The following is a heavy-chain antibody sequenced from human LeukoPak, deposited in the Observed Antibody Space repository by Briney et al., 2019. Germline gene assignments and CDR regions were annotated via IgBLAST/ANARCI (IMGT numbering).Heavy chain of an antibody. CDR2: IYYSGST. J-gene: IGHJ5*02. V-gene: IGHV4-31*03. Sequence: SEALSLTCSVSGRAISSGGYYWSWIRQHPGKCLEWIGYIYYSGSTYYNPSLKSRVTISVDTSKNQFSLKLSSVTAADTAVYYCARGGYSSGWYLDYWFDPWGQGTLVTVSS. CDR3: ARGGYSSGWYLDYWFDP. D-gene: IGHD6-19*01. CDR1: GRAISSGGYY.